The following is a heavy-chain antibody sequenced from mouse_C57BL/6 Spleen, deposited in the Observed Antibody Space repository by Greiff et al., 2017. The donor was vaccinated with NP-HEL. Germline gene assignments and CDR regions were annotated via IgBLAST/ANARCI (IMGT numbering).Heavy chain of an antibody. CDR3: ARGVPQRDAMDY. CDR1: GYSFTGYY. CDR2: INPSTGGT. Sequence: VQLQQSGPELVKPGASVKISCKASGYSFTGYYMNWVKQSPEKSLEWIGEINPSTGGTTYNQKFKAKATLTVDKSSSTAYMQLKSLTSEDSAVYYCARGVPQRDAMDYWGQGTSVTVSS. V-gene: IGHV1-42*01. D-gene: IGHD2-14*01. J-gene: IGHJ4*01.